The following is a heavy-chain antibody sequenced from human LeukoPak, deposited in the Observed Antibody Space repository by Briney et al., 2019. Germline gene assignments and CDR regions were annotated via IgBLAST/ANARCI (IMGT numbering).Heavy chain of an antibody. CDR2: IWYDGSNK. J-gene: IGHJ4*02. CDR1: GFTFSSYG. D-gene: IGHD2-21*02. Sequence: PGRSLRLSCAASGFTFSSYGMHWVRQAPGKGLEWVAVIWYDGSNKYYADSVKGRFTISRDNPKNTLYLQMNSLRAEDTAVYYCAKGGGDDTYFDYWGQGTLVTVSS. CDR3: AKGGGDDTYFDY. V-gene: IGHV3-33*06.